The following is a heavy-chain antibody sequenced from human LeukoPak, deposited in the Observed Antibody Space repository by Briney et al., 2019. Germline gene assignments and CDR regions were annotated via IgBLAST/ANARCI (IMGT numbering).Heavy chain of an antibody. J-gene: IGHJ4*02. Sequence: ASVKVSCKASGYTFTSYYMHWVRQAPGQGLEWMGWISAYNGNTNYAQKLQGRVTMTTDTSTSTAYMELRSLRSDDTAVYYCASSENGYGSDFDYWGQGTLVTVSS. CDR1: GYTFTSYY. V-gene: IGHV1-18*04. CDR3: ASSENGYGSDFDY. CDR2: ISAYNGNT. D-gene: IGHD3-10*01.